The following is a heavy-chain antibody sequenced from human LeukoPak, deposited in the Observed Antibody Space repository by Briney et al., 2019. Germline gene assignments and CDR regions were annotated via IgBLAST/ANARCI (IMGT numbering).Heavy chain of an antibody. V-gene: IGHV3-48*01. CDR1: GFTFSSYS. Sequence: GGSLRLSCAASGFTFSSYSMNWVRQAPGKGLEWVSYISSSSSTIYYADSVKGRFTISRDNAENSLYLQMNSLRAEDTAVYYCARDESSYYYDFWSGYGADFDYWGQGTLVTVSS. J-gene: IGHJ4*02. D-gene: IGHD3-3*01. CDR2: ISSSSSTI. CDR3: ARDESSYYYDFWSGYGADFDY.